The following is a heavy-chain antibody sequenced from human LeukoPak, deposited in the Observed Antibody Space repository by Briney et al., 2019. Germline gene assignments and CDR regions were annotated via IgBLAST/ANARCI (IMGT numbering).Heavy chain of an antibody. D-gene: IGHD6-13*01. CDR2: INWNGGST. CDR1: GFTFSSYA. J-gene: IGHJ4*02. CDR3: ATSTWAIWSFGY. V-gene: IGHV3-20*04. Sequence: GGSLRLSCAASGFTFSSYAMSWVRQAPGKGLEWVSGINWNGGSTGYADSVKGRFTISRDNAKNSLYLQMNSLRAEDTALYYCATSTWAIWSFGYWGQGTLVTVSS.